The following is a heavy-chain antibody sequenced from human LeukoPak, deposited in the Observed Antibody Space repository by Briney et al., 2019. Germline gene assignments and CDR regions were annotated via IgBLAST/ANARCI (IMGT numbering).Heavy chain of an antibody. D-gene: IGHD3-10*01. J-gene: IGHJ5*02. CDR1: GGSISSSSYY. Sequence: SETLSLTCTVSGGSISSSSYYWGWIRQPPGKGLEWIGSIYYSGSTYYNPSLKSRVTISVDTSKNQFSLKLSSVTAADTAVYYCAKSPFGSGTNYNWFDPWGQGTLVTVSS. V-gene: IGHV4-39*01. CDR2: IYYSGST. CDR3: AKSPFGSGTNYNWFDP.